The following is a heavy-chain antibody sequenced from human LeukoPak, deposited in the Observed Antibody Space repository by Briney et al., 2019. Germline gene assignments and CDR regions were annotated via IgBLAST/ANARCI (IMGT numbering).Heavy chain of an antibody. V-gene: IGHV4-59*11. J-gene: IGHJ4*02. Sequence: SETLSLTCTVSGGSISSHYWSWLRQPPGKGLEWIGYIYYSGSTNYNPSLKSRVTISVDTSKNQFSLKLSSVTAADTAVYYCATGSLTPFDYWGQGTLVTVSS. CDR3: ATGSLTPFDY. CDR1: GGSISSHY. CDR2: IYYSGST. D-gene: IGHD1-14*01.